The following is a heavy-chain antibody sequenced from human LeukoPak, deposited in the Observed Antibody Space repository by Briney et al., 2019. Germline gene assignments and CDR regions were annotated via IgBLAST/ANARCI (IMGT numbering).Heavy chain of an antibody. J-gene: IGHJ4*02. CDR2: IYYSGST. V-gene: IGHV4-39*01. CDR1: GGSISSSRHY. Sequence: SETLSLTCTVSGGSISSSRHYWGWIRQPPGKGLEWIGSIYYSGSTYYNPSLKSRVTISVDTSKNQFSLKLSFVTAADTAVYYCARQPRTVAGPYFFDYWGQGTLVTVSS. CDR3: ARQPRTVAGPYFFDY. D-gene: IGHD6-19*01.